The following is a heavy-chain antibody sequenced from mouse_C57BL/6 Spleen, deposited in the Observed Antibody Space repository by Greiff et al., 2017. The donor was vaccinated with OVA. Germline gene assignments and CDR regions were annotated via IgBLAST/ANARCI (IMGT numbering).Heavy chain of an antibody. CDR1: GYTFTSYG. D-gene: IGHD3-2*02. Sequence: VQLQQSGAELARPGASVKLSCKASGYTFTSYGISWVKQSTGQGLEWIGEIYPRSGNTYYNEKFKGKATLTADKSSSTAYMQFSSLTSEDSAIYYCATTAQATFYAMDYWGQGTSVTVSS. V-gene: IGHV1-81*01. CDR3: ATTAQATFYAMDY. CDR2: IYPRSGNT. J-gene: IGHJ4*01.